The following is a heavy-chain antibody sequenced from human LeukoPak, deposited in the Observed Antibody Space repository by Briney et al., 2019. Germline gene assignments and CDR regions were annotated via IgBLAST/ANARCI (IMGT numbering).Heavy chain of an antibody. CDR3: ACGGSYWNN. V-gene: IGHV4-59*01. CDR2: IYYSGST. J-gene: IGHJ1*01. CDR1: GGSISSSY. Sequence: SETLSLTCTLCGGSISSSYLSCIRQPPGKELEWIGYIYYSGSTTYNPSLKSRVTISVDTSEIHFSLKLTSVTAADTAVYYCACGGSYWNNWGRGALVTVSS. D-gene: IGHD1-26*01.